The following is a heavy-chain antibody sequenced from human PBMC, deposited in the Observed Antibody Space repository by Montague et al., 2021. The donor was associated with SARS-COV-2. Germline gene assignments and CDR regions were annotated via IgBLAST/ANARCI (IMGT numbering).Heavy chain of an antibody. J-gene: IGHJ4*02. V-gene: IGHV4-39*01. CDR3: ATITLGYCTNGVCQPPDY. CDR1: GGSISSSSYY. D-gene: IGHD2-8*01. Sequence: SETLSLTCTVSGGSISSSSYYWGWIRQPPGKGLEWIGSIYYSGSTYYNPSLKSRVTISVDTSKNQFSLKPSSVTAADTAVYYCATITLGYCTNGVCQPPDYWGQGTLVTVSS. CDR2: IYYSGST.